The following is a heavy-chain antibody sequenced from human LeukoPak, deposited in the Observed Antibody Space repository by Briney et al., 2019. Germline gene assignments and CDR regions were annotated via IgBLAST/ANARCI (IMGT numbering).Heavy chain of an antibody. CDR2: LNGSGGST. CDR3: AKRGKDPFDCSGGGCYGSVVGYFES. J-gene: IGHJ4*02. Sequence: PGGSLTLSCAASRFTFSSYAMSWVRQAPGKGREWVTDLNGSGGSTYFAQAWKGRFSISRDNSKNTLYLQMNSLRAEDTAVYYCAKRGKDPFDCSGGGCYGSVVGYFESWGQGTLVTVSS. CDR1: RFTFSSYA. V-gene: IGHV3-23*01. D-gene: IGHD2-15*01.